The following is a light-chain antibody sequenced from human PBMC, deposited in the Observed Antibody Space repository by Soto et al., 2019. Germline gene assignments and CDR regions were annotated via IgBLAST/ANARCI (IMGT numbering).Light chain of an antibody. Sequence: NFMLTQPHSVSESPGKTVTISCTRSSGSIASNYVQWYQQRPGSAPTTVIFDDNQRRSGVPDRFSGSIDSSSNSASLTISGLKTEDDYDYYCQSYYSRKVGFGGGTKVTVL. V-gene: IGLV6-57*04. CDR2: DDN. J-gene: IGLJ2*01. CDR1: SGSIASNY. CDR3: QSYYSRKVG.